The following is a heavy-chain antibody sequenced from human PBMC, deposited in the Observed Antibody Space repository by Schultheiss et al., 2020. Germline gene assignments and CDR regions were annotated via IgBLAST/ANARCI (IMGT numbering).Heavy chain of an antibody. CDR2: IYSGGST. V-gene: IGHV3-66*01. CDR1: GFTFSSNY. Sequence: SCAASGFTFSSNYMSWVRQAPGKGLEWVSVIYSGGSTYYADSVKGQFTISRDNSKNTLYLQMNSLRDEDTAVYYCARADAFDIWGQGTMVTVSS. J-gene: IGHJ3*02. CDR3: ARADAFDI.